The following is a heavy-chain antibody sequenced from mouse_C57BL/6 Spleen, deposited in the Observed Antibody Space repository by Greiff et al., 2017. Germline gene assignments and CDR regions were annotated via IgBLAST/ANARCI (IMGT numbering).Heavy chain of an antibody. V-gene: IGHV1-74*01. D-gene: IGHD3-2*01. J-gene: IGHJ3*01. CDR3: AISPPDSSVAY. CDR2: IHPSDSDT. CDR1: GYTFTSYW. Sequence: QVQLQQSGAELVKPGASVKVSCKASGYTFTSYWMHWVKQRPGQGLEWIGRIHPSDSDTNYNQKFKGKATLTVDKSSSTAYMQLSSLTSEDSAVYYCAISPPDSSVAYWGQGTLVTVSA.